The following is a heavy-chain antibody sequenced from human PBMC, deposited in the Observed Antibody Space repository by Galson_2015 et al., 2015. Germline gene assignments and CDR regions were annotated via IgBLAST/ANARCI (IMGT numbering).Heavy chain of an antibody. CDR2: ISRSSATI. D-gene: IGHD1-26*01. Sequence: ALRLSCAASGFTFSSYTISWGRQAPGKGLEWVSYISRSSATIYYADSVKGRFTISRDNAKNSLYLQMNSLRDEDTAVYYCARDPWRGSYKVFYFDYWGQGTLVTVSS. J-gene: IGHJ4*02. CDR1: GFTFSSYT. V-gene: IGHV3-48*02. CDR3: ARDPWRGSYKVFYFDY.